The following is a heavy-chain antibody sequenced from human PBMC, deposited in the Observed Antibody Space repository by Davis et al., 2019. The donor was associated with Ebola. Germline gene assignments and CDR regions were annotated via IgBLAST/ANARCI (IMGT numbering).Heavy chain of an antibody. CDR2: IRNDGSNT. Sequence: GGSLRLSCAASGFTFSSYRMHWVRQAPGKGLEWVSCIRNDGSNTHYADSVKGRFTISRDNSKNTLYLQMNSLRGEDTAVYYCARGNCYDSSGYPTCPDYWGQGTMVTVSS. J-gene: IGHJ3*01. D-gene: IGHD3-22*01. CDR3: ARGNCYDSSGYPTCPDY. V-gene: IGHV3-30*02. CDR1: GFTFSSYR.